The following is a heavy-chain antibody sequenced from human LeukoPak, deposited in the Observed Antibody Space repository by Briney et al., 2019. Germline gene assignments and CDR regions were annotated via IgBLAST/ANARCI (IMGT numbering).Heavy chain of an antibody. Sequence: PSETLSLTCTVSGVSMSSSSWSWIRQTPGKVLEWIGYTYHTGTTSYNPSHKSRVTISVDTSKSQFSLNLSSVTAADTAVYYCARLRYYDLNWYFDLWGRGTLVTVSS. CDR2: TYHTGTT. J-gene: IGHJ2*01. CDR3: ARLRYYDLNWYFDL. CDR1: GVSMSSSS. V-gene: IGHV4-59*08. D-gene: IGHD3-22*01.